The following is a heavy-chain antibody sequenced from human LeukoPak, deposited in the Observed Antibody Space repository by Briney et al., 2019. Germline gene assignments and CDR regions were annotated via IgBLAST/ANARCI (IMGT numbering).Heavy chain of an antibody. Sequence: WETLSLTCAVSGDSITNPKWWSWVRQPPGKGLEWLGEIYYSGTANYNPSLGSRVTISVDTSKDQVSLKLTSVTAADTAMYYCVGAGFGLVYFDSWGQGTLVSVSS. V-gene: IGHV4-4*02. CDR2: IYYSGTA. CDR1: GDSITNPKW. CDR3: VGAGFGLVYFDS. J-gene: IGHJ4*02. D-gene: IGHD3/OR15-3a*01.